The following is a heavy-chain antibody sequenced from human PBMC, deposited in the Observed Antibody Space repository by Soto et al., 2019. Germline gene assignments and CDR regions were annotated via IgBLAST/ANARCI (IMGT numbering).Heavy chain of an antibody. CDR3: AKDFVGLFYDILTFGDS. Sequence: PGGSKRHSNAASELNFKNFAMSWIRQKQGKGLEWVSAVSGGGGSTYYADSVKGRFTISRDNTKNTLYLQMNSLRAGDTARDYWAKDFVGLFYDILTFGDSWGQGTLVTVS. J-gene: IGHJ4*02. D-gene: IGHD3-9*01. V-gene: IGHV3-23*01. CDR2: VSGGGGST. CDR1: ELNFKNFA.